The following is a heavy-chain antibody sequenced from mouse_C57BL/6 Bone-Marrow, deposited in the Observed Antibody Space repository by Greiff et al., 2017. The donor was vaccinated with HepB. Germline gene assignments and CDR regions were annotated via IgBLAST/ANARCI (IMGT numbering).Heavy chain of an antibody. CDR1: GYTFTSHW. CDR2: IIPGSGST. D-gene: IGHD1-1*01. J-gene: IGHJ2*01. V-gene: IGHV1-56*01. Sequence: QVQLQQSGPELVRPGASVKISCKAPGYTFTSHWMQWVRQRPGQGLEWIGEIIPGSGSTYYNEKFKGKATLTVDTSSSTAYMQLISLTSEESAVYFCAYYGSSYPYYFDYWGQGTTLTVSS. CDR3: AYYGSSYPYYFDY.